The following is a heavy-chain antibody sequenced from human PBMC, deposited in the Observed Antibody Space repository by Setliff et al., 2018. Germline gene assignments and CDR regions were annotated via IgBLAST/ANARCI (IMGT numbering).Heavy chain of an antibody. Sequence: GGSLRLSCAASGFTVSSSYMSWVRQAPGKGLEWVSIIYGGGYTNHADSVKGRFTISRDNSKNTLYLQMNSLRAVDTAVYYCARDVQGGGHPENWGQGTLVTVSS. CDR2: IYGGGYT. D-gene: IGHD2-15*01. J-gene: IGHJ4*02. V-gene: IGHV3-53*01. CDR3: ARDVQGGGHPEN. CDR1: GFTVSSSY.